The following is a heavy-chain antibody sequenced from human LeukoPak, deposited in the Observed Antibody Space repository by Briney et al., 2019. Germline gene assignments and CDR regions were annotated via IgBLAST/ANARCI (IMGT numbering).Heavy chain of an antibody. CDR1: GGSVSSGSYY. D-gene: IGHD5-24*01. J-gene: IGHJ5*02. Sequence: SSETLSLTCTVSGGSVSSGSYYWSWIRQPPGKGLEWIGYIYYSGSTNYNPSLKSRVTISVDTSKNQFSLKLSSVTAADTAVYYCAKGGRWLQFWFDPWGQGTLVTVSS. CDR3: AKGGRWLQFWFDP. V-gene: IGHV4-61*01. CDR2: IYYSGST.